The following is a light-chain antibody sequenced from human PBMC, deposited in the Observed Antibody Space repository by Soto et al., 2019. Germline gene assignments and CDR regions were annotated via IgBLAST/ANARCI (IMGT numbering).Light chain of an antibody. CDR2: GAS. J-gene: IGKJ2*01. CDR3: QQRDRWPRT. CDR1: QSVGSY. V-gene: IGKV3-11*01. Sequence: EIVLTQSPATLSLSPGERATLSCRASQSVGSYLAWYQHKPGQAPRLLIYGASNRATAIPGRFSGRGSGTDFTLTISSLESGDSAVYYCQQRDRWPRTFGQGTKLEIK.